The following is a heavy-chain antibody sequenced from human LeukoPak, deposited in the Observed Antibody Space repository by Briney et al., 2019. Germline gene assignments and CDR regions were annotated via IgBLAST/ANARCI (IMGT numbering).Heavy chain of an antibody. Sequence: GGSLRLSCAAPGFTFSDYYMSWIRQAPGKGLEWVSVIDSGGSTHYADSVKGRFTISRDNSKNTLYLQMNSLRAEDTAVYYCARDSAGYSVYSDYWGQGTLVTVSS. CDR1: GFTFSDYY. CDR2: IDSGGST. D-gene: IGHD3-9*01. CDR3: ARDSAGYSVYSDY. V-gene: IGHV3-66*01. J-gene: IGHJ4*02.